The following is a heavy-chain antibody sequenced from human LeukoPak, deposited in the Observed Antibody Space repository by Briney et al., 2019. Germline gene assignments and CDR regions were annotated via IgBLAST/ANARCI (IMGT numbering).Heavy chain of an antibody. V-gene: IGHV4-31*03. J-gene: IGHJ4*02. Sequence: PSETLSLTCTVSGGSISSGGYYWSWIRQHPGKGLEWIGYIYYSGSTYYNPSLKSRVTISVDTSKNRFSLKLSSVTAADTAVYYCARDRGSGSEFDYWGQGTLVTVS. CDR3: ARDRGSGSEFDY. D-gene: IGHD3-10*01. CDR2: IYYSGST. CDR1: GGSISSGGYY.